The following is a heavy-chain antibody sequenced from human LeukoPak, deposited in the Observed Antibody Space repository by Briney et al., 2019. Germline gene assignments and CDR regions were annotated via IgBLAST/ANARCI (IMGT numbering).Heavy chain of an antibody. CDR2: IYWNDDQ. V-gene: IGHV2-5*01. J-gene: IGHJ5*02. CDR1: GFSLSTSGVG. D-gene: IGHD2-15*01. CDR3: AHNGLYH. Sequence: SGPTLVNPTQTLTLTCTFSGFSLSTSGVGVAWIRQSPGQALEWLAVIYWNDDQRYSPSLKSRLTITKDTSKNQVVLTMTNMVPADTATYHCAHNGLYHWGQGTLVTVSS.